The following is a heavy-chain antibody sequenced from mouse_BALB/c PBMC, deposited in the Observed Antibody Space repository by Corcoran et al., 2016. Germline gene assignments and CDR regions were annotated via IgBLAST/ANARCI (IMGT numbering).Heavy chain of an antibody. CDR1: GYTFTDYV. CDR2: IYPGSGST. CDR3: ASSRAYYYGSSYYAMDY. Sequence: QVQLQQSGPELVKPGASVKMSCKASGYTFTDYVISWVKQRTGQGLEWIGEIYPGSGSTYYNEKFKGKATLTADKSSNTAYMQLSSLTSVDSAVYFCASSRAYYYGSSYYAMDYWGQGTSVTVSS. D-gene: IGHD1-1*01. V-gene: IGHV1-81*01. J-gene: IGHJ4*01.